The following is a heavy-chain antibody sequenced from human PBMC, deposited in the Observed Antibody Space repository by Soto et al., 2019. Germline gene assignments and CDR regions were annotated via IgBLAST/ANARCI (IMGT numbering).Heavy chain of an antibody. CDR3: ARGWSGYSSGWYRYGMDV. J-gene: IGHJ6*02. D-gene: IGHD6-19*01. Sequence: EVQLVESGGGVVRPGGSLRLSCAASGFTFDDYGMSWVRQAPGKGLEWVSGINWNGGSTGYADSVKGRFTISRDNAKNSLYLQMNSLRAEDTALYYCARGWSGYSSGWYRYGMDVWGQGTTVTVSS. CDR1: GFTFDDYG. V-gene: IGHV3-20*04. CDR2: INWNGGST.